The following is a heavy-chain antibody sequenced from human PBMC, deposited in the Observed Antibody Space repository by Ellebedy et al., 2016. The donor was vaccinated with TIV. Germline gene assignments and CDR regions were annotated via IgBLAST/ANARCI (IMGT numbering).Heavy chain of an antibody. CDR1: GFTFSYYS. J-gene: IGHJ4*02. D-gene: IGHD6-13*01. Sequence: GGSLRLXXAASGFTFSYYSMHWVRQAPGKGLEWVAVISHDGSNKYHAESVKGRFAISRDDSKNTLYLQMNTLRTEDTAVYFCTRGSSSRGYFDSWGQGTLATVSS. CDR2: ISHDGSNK. V-gene: IGHV3-30*09. CDR3: TRGSSSRGYFDS.